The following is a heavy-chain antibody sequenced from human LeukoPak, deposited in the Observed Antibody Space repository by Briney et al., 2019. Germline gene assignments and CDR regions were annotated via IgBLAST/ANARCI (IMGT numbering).Heavy chain of an antibody. D-gene: IGHD6-13*01. J-gene: IGHJ5*02. CDR2: ISDSGGGA. Sequence: GGSLRLSCAASGFTFSSNGMTWVRQAPGKGLEWVSTISDSGGGAYYAYSVKGRFTISRDSSRSTLYLQMHSLRAEDTAVYYCAKDRPYISSWYGCSTPWGQGTLVTVSS. V-gene: IGHV3-23*01. CDR3: AKDRPYISSWYGCSTP. CDR1: GFTFSSNG.